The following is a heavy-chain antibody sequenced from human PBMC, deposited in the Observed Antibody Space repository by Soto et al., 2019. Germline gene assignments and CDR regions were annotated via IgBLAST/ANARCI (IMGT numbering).Heavy chain of an antibody. CDR2: TYYRSKWGD. CDR1: GDSVSSNYAT. CDR3: ARYESAARESFDT. Sequence: SQTLSLTCAISGDSVSSNYATWNWIRQSPSRGLEWLGRTYYRSKWGDDYAQSVKSRITINPDTSKNQFSLHLNSVTPEDTAVYYCARYESAARESFDTLRHGPMVTV. V-gene: IGHV6-1*01. D-gene: IGHD3-10*01. J-gene: IGHJ3*02.